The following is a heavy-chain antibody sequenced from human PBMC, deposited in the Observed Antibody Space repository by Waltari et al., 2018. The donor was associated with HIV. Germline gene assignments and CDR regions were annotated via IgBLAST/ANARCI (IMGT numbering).Heavy chain of an antibody. Sequence: QVQLVQSGSEVRKPGASVKVSCKASGYTFTSYDINWVRQAPGQGLEWMGWMNTKSGNTGYAQKFQGRVTMTRNTSMSTVYMELRSLRSEDTAKYYCARGFNYYDSSGYRFDPWGQGTLVTVSS. CDR3: ARGFNYYDSSGYRFDP. D-gene: IGHD3-22*01. V-gene: IGHV1-8*01. CDR1: GYTFTSYD. CDR2: MNTKSGNT. J-gene: IGHJ5*02.